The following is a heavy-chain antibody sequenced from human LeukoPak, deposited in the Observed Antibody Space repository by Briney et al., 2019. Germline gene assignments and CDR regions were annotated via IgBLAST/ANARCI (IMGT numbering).Heavy chain of an antibody. J-gene: IGHJ4*02. D-gene: IGHD2-15*01. Sequence: GSLSPSCEPSGFTLRGYDMNWFGQAPGKGLEWIGPIYHSGSTEYNPSLKSRVAIFVDTSKNQFSLILHSVAAADTAVYYCARRSEFDNTHYHYFDYWGQGALVTVSS. CDR2: IYHSGST. CDR3: ARRSEFDNTHYHYFDY. V-gene: IGHV4-34*01. CDR1: GFTLRGYD.